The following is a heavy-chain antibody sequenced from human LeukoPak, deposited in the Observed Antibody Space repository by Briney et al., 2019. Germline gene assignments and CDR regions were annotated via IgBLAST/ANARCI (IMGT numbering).Heavy chain of an antibody. D-gene: IGHD5-12*01. Sequence: GGSLRLSCAASGFTFSSYGMSWVRQAPGKGLEWVSTISGSGVTTYYADSVKGRFTISRDNSKNTLYLQMNSLRAEDTAVYYCARDQGGYDSEDYFDYWGQGTLVTVSS. CDR3: ARDQGGYDSEDYFDY. J-gene: IGHJ4*02. CDR1: GFTFSSYG. V-gene: IGHV3-23*01. CDR2: ISGSGVTT.